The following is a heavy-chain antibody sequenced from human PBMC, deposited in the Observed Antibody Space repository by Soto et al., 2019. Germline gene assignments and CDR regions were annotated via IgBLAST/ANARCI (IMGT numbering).Heavy chain of an antibody. V-gene: IGHV4-4*02. CDR2: VSHSGNT. CDR3: ARNRYGGYDFDY. J-gene: IGHJ4*02. D-gene: IGHD5-12*01. CDR1: SGSITSSNW. Sequence: QVQLQESGPGLVKPSGTLSLTCAVSSGSITSSNWWSGVRQPPGKGLEWIGEVSHSGNTNYIPSLKSRVTISVDKSRNQFSLRLNSVTAADTAVYYCARNRYGGYDFDYWGQGTLVTVSS.